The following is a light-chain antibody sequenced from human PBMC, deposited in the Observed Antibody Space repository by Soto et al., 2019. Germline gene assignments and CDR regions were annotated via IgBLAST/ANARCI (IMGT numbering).Light chain of an antibody. CDR3: ERLRSSAIT. CDR2: DAY. J-gene: IGKJ5*01. V-gene: IGKV3-11*01. CDR1: QSVSNY. Sequence: LTQKPTKRGFSRWWIDPVACGASQSVSNYLAWYQQKPGQAPRLLIYDAYNRATGIPARFCGSGYRTAFDLGLRCLHPEDSAVSFYERLRSSAITYGRGTRLEI.